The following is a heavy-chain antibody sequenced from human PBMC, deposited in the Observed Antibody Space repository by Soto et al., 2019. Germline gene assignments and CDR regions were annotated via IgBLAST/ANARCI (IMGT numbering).Heavy chain of an antibody. J-gene: IGHJ4*02. Sequence: EVQLVESGGGLVQPGRSLRLSCAASGFTFDDYAMHWVRQAPGKGLEWVSGISWNSGSIGYADSVKGRFTISRDNAKNSLYLQMNSLRAEDTALYYCAKGQYSNYVPSYFDYWGQGTLVTVSS. V-gene: IGHV3-9*01. D-gene: IGHD4-4*01. CDR2: ISWNSGSI. CDR3: AKGQYSNYVPSYFDY. CDR1: GFTFDDYA.